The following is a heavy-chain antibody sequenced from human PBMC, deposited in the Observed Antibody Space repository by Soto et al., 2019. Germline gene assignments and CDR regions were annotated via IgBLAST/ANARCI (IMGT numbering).Heavy chain of an antibody. CDR1: GFTFSNYA. CDR3: ARDEELEFLFAVVTISRFDS. V-gene: IGHV3-23*01. CDR2: ISGGGRST. D-gene: IGHD3-3*01. Sequence: EVQLLESGGGLVQPGGSLRLSCAASGFTFSNYAMGWVRQAPGKGLGWVSGISGGGRSTYYADSVKGRFTISRDQSKNTPFLQKHSLGAEDTALYYCARDEELEFLFAVVTISRFDSWGQGTLVTVSS. J-gene: IGHJ4*02.